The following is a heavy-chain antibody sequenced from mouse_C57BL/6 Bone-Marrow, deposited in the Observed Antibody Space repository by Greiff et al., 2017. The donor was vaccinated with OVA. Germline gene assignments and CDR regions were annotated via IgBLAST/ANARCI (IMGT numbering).Heavy chain of an antibody. CDR2: IRNHANGYTT. CDR3: ARATVVFDY. D-gene: IGHD1-1*01. J-gene: IGHJ2*03. CDR1: GFTFTDYY. V-gene: IGHV7-3*01. Sequence: DVHLVESGGGLVQPWGSLSLSCAASGFTFTDYYMSWVRQPPGKALLWLGFIRNHANGYTTEYSVSAKGRFTISRDNSQSILYLQMNALRAEDSATYYCARATVVFDYWGQGTSLTVSA.